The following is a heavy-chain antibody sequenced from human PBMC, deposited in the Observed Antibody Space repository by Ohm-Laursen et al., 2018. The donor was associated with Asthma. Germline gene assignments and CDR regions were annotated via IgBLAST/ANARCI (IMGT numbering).Heavy chain of an antibody. V-gene: IGHV4-59*01. J-gene: IGHJ4*02. CDR2: IYYSGST. CDR3: ARDQGYSSGSLDY. Sequence: PGTLSLTCTVSGGSISSSYWSWIRQPPGKGLEWIGYIYYSGSTNYNPSLKSRVTISVDTSKNQFSLKLSSVTAADTAVYYCARDQGYSSGSLDYWGQGTLVTVSS. CDR1: GGSISSSY. D-gene: IGHD6-19*01.